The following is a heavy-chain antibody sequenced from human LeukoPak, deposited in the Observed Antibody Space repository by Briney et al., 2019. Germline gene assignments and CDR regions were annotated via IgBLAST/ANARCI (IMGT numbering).Heavy chain of an antibody. Sequence: GGSLRLSCAASGFIFSSYAMSWVRQAPGKGLEWLSYISNSGDTVFYADSVKGRFTVSRDNAKRSLYLQIESLRDDDTAVYHCALGTINKDFYFGMDVWGQGTTVTVSS. D-gene: IGHD2-8*01. CDR3: ALGTINKDFYFGMDV. CDR2: ISNSGDTV. CDR1: GFIFSSYA. J-gene: IGHJ6*02. V-gene: IGHV3-48*02.